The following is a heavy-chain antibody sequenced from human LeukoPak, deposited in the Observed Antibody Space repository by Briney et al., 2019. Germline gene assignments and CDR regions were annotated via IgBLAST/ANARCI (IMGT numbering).Heavy chain of an antibody. CDR2: ISSNGGST. CDR1: GFTFRSYA. Sequence: GGSLRLSCAVSGFTFRSYAMHWARQAPGKGLEYVSAISSNGGSTYYANSVKGRFTISRDNSKNTLYLQMGSLRAEDIAVYYCARGAARTPTFDYWGQGTLVTVSS. CDR3: ARGAARTPTFDY. D-gene: IGHD6-6*01. J-gene: IGHJ4*02. V-gene: IGHV3-64*01.